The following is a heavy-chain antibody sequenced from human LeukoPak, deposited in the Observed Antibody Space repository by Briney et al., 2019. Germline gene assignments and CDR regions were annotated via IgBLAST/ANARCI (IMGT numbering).Heavy chain of an antibody. J-gene: IGHJ6*03. D-gene: IGHD5-12*01. V-gene: IGHV3-48*01. CDR2: ISSSSRTI. CDR3: AKDTTGGYDEYYYYYLDV. CDR1: GFTFSRYS. Sequence: GGSLRLSCAASGFTFSRYSMNWVRQAPGKGLEWVSYISSSSRTIHYADSVKGRFTISRDNAKNSLYLQMNSLRAEDTAVYYCAKDTTGGYDEYYYYYLDVWGKGTTVTVSS.